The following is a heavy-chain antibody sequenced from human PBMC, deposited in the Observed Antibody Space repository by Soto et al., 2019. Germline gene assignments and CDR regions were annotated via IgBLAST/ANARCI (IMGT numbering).Heavy chain of an antibody. D-gene: IGHD4-4*01. V-gene: IGHV3-30*18. CDR2: ISFDGSDK. J-gene: IGHJ6*01. Sequence: QMQLVESGGGVVQPGRSLRLSCVASGFTFNRYGMHWVRQAPGKGLEWVALISFDGSDKFYLDSAKGRFTLSRDNSKNTVVLQMNNLRSEDTALYYCAKDRTTGTRGLFYGLDVWGQGTTVTVSS. CDR3: AKDRTTGTRGLFYGLDV. CDR1: GFTFNRYG.